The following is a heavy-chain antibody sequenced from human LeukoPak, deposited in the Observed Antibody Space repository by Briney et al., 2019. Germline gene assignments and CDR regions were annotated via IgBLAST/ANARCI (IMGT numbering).Heavy chain of an antibody. D-gene: IGHD6-13*01. V-gene: IGHV4-39*01. J-gene: IGHJ4*02. Sequence: SETLSLTCTVSGGSISSYYWGWIRQPPGKGLEWIGSIYYRGNSYYNPSLKSRVTISVHTSKNQFSLKLSSVTAADTAVYYCARPISSSWYGGFDYWGQGTLVTVSS. CDR3: ARPISSSWYGGFDY. CDR1: GGSISSYY. CDR2: IYYRGNS.